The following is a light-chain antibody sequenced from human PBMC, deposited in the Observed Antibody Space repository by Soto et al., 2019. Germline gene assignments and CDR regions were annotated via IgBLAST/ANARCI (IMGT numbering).Light chain of an antibody. J-gene: IGKJ1*01. Sequence: DIQMTQSPSTLSASVGDRVTVTCRASQNIGSWVAWYQQKPGKAPNLLIYKASTLENGVPSRFSGTGSGTEFNLTIRSLQPDDFATYYCQQYSPYSARTFGQGTKVEVK. V-gene: IGKV1-5*03. CDR1: QNIGSW. CDR2: KAS. CDR3: QQYSPYSART.